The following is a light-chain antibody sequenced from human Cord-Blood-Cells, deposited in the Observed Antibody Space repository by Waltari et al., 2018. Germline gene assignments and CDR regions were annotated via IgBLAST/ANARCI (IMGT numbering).Light chain of an antibody. J-gene: IGLJ1*01. Sequence: QSALTQPASVSGSPGQSITISCTGTSSDVGGYNYVSWYQQHPGKAPTLMIYDVSNRPSGVSNRFSGSKSGNTASLTNSGLQAEDEADYYCSSYTSSSTLDVFGTGTKVTVL. CDR3: SSYTSSSTLDV. CDR2: DVS. CDR1: SSDVGGYNY. V-gene: IGLV2-14*01.